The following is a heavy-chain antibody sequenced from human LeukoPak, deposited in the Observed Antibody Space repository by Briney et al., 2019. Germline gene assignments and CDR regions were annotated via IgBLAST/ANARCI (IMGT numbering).Heavy chain of an antibody. V-gene: IGHV4-30-2*01. CDR3: ARTRDFWSGFFDY. CDR2: ILHSGST. J-gene: IGHJ4*02. Sequence: SQTLSLTCDVSGGSITSDTYYWSWIRQPPGKGLEWIGYILHSGSTYNNPSPKSRVTISVDTSKSQFSLKLSSVTAADAAVYYCARTRDFWSGFFDYWGQGTLVTVSS. D-gene: IGHD3-3*01. CDR1: GGSITSDTYY.